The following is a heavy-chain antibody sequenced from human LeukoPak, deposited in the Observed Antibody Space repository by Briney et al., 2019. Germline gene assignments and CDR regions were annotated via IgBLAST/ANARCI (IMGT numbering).Heavy chain of an antibody. CDR3: AKGSSTSRPYYFDY. Sequence: GRSLRLSCAASGFTFSSYAMHWVRQAPGKGLEWVAFIRYDGSNKYYADSVKGRFTISRDNSKNTLYLQMNSLRAEDTAEYYCAKGSSTSRPYYFDYWGQGTLVTVSS. V-gene: IGHV3-30*04. J-gene: IGHJ4*02. D-gene: IGHD2-2*01. CDR1: GFTFSSYA. CDR2: IRYDGSNK.